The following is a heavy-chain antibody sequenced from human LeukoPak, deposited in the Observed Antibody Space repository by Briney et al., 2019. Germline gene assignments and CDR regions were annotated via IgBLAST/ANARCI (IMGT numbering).Heavy chain of an antibody. V-gene: IGHV3-53*01. CDR2: IFSDGRT. CDR3: VRDSGSWYDLGY. Sequence: GGSLRLSCAASGFSVSSNYMSWVRQPPGKGLEWVSLIFSDGRTFYADSVKGRFTISRDNSKNTLSLQMNSLRGEDTAMYYCVRDSGSWYDLGYWGQGTLVTVSS. D-gene: IGHD6-13*01. CDR1: GFSVSSNY. J-gene: IGHJ4*02.